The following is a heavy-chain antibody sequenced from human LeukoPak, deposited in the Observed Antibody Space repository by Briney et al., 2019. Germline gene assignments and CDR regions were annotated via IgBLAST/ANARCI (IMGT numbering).Heavy chain of an antibody. CDR3: ARAGGYGYFFDN. V-gene: IGHV4-59*01. CDR2: IYYSGST. Sequence: KLSETLSLTCTVSGGSISSYYWSWIRQPPGEGLEWIGYIYYSGSTNYNPSLKSRVTISVDTSKNQFSLKLSSVTAADTAVYYCARAGGYGYFFDNWGQGTLVTVSS. J-gene: IGHJ4*02. D-gene: IGHD5-18*01. CDR1: GGSISSYY.